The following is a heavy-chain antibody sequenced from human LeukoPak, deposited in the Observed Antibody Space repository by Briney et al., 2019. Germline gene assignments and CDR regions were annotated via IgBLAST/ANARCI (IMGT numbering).Heavy chain of an antibody. J-gene: IGHJ4*02. D-gene: IGHD3-3*01. Sequence: GASVKVSCKASGYTFTRHYIHWVRQAPGQGREWLGIINPSGGSTNYAQKVQGRVTMTRDTSTSTVYMELSSLRSEDTAMYYCASWGGEAKHGLWSGPFDYWGQGTLVTVSS. CDR2: INPSGGST. CDR1: GYTFTRHY. CDR3: ASWGGEAKHGLWSGPFDY. V-gene: IGHV1-46*01.